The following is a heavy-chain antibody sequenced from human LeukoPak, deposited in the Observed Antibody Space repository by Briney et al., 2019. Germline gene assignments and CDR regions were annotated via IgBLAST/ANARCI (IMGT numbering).Heavy chain of an antibody. Sequence: SGTLTLTCTASGGSSSSGRYYWGWLGPPPGKGLDSIASINYSGSTRCSPSLKSLDTISVDTSKNQFSLNLSSVTAADTAVYYCLRQDDNGGGDPIRFDAWGQGALVTVSS. CDR3: LRQDDNGGGDPIRFDA. D-gene: IGHD2-8*01. J-gene: IGHJ5*02. V-gene: IGHV4-39*01. CDR1: GGSSSSGRYY. CDR2: INYSGST.